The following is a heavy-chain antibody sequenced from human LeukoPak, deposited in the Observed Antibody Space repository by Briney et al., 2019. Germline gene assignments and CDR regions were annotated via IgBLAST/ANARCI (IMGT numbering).Heavy chain of an antibody. CDR1: GGSISSYY. J-gene: IGHJ4*02. V-gene: IGHV4-59*01. CDR2: IYYSGST. CDR3: AAESERWLVRS. D-gene: IGHD6-19*01. Sequence: SETLSLTCTVSGGSISSYYWSWIRQPPGKGLEWIGYIYYSGSTNYNPSLKSRVTISIDTSKNQFSLKLSSVTAADTAVYYCAAESERWLVRSWGQGTLVTVSS.